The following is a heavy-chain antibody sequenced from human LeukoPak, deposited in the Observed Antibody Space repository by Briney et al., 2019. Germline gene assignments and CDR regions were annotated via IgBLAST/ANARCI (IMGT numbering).Heavy chain of an antibody. V-gene: IGHV3-74*01. CDR2: INSDGSST. CDR1: GFTFSSYW. Sequence: PGGSLRLSCAASGFTFSSYWMHWVRQAPGKGLVWVSRINSDGSSTSYADSVKGRFTISRDNAKNTLYLQMNSLRAEDTAVYYCARSANCGGDCYPIAPNDAFDIWGQGTMVTVSS. D-gene: IGHD2-21*02. J-gene: IGHJ3*02. CDR3: ARSANCGGDCYPIAPNDAFDI.